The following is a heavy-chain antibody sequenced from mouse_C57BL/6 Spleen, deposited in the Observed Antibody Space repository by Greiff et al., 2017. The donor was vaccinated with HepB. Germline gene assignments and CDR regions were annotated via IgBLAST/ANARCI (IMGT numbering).Heavy chain of an antibody. CDR3: ARGHYDYDFAY. Sequence: QVHVKQSGAELVRPGTSVKVSCKASGYAFTNYLIEWVKQRPGQGLEWIGVINPGSGGTNYNEKFKGKATLTADKSSSTAYMQLSSLTSEDSAVYFCARGHYDYDFAYWGQGTLVTVSA. D-gene: IGHD2-4*01. CDR1: GYAFTNYL. V-gene: IGHV1-54*01. J-gene: IGHJ3*01. CDR2: INPGSGGT.